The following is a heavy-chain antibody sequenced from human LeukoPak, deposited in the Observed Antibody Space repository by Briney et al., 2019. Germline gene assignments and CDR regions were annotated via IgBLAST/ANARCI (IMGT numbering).Heavy chain of an antibody. CDR3: ARLLEYQLPRRYYYYGMDV. J-gene: IGHJ6*02. D-gene: IGHD2-2*01. V-gene: IGHV4-61*01. CDR2: IYYSGST. Sequence: PSQTLSLTCTVSGGSISSGSYYWSWIRQPPGKGLEWIGYIYYSGSTNYNPSLKSRVTISVDTSKNQFSLKLSSVTAADTAVYYCARLLEYQLPRRYYYYGMDVWGQGTTVTVSS. CDR1: GGSISSGSYY.